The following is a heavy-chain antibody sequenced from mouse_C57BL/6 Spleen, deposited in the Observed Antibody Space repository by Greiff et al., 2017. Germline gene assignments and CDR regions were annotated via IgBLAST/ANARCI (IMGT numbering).Heavy chain of an antibody. CDR1: GYSITSGYY. J-gene: IGHJ1*03. D-gene: IGHD4-1*01. Sequence: EVKLQESGPGLVKPSQSLSLTCSVTGYSITSGYYWNWIRQFPGNKLEWMGYISYDGSNNYNPYLKNRISITRNKSKNQFFLKLKSVTTEDTATYYGERETGTGWYFEVWGTGITVTVAS. V-gene: IGHV3-6*01. CDR3: ERETGTGWYFEV. CDR2: ISYDGSN.